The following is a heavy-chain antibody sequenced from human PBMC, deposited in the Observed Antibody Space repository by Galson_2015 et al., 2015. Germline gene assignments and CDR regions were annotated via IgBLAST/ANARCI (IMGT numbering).Heavy chain of an antibody. D-gene: IGHD6-19*01. Sequence: SLRLSCAASGFTFSNYAMSWVRQAPGKGLEWVLGISGSGGTTYYADSVKGRFTISRDNSESTLNLQMNSLRAEDTAVYYCAKDSAGPFSTGWYAYWGQGTLVTVSS. CDR1: GFTFSNYA. J-gene: IGHJ4*02. CDR3: AKDSAGPFSTGWYAY. V-gene: IGHV3-23*01. CDR2: ISGSGGTT.